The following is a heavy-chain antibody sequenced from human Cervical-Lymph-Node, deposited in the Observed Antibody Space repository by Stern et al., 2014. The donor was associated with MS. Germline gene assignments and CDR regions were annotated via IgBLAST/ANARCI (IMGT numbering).Heavy chain of an antibody. V-gene: IGHV1-46*03. J-gene: IGHJ4*02. Sequence: DQLVESGAEVMKLVSSGRVSCQASGYPFASYHMHGVRQDPGQGLEWMGIINPSGGSTSYAQKFQGRVTMTRDTSTSTVYMELSSLRSEDTAVYYCARADLGYWGQGTLVTVSS. CDR3: ARADLGY. CDR1: GYPFASYH. CDR2: INPSGGST.